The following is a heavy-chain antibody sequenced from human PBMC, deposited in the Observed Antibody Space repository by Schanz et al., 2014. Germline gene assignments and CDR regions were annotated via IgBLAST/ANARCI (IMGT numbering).Heavy chain of an antibody. CDR1: GFTFSSYA. CDR3: ARDPGGTKTHGL. CDR2: IRGSGGGT. V-gene: IGHV3-23*01. Sequence: DVQLLESGGGLVQPGGSLRLSCAASGFTFSSYAMSWVRQPPGKGLEWVSSIRGSGGGTDYADSVKGRFTISRDNSKNTLYLQMNSLRAEDTAVYYCARDPGGTKTHGLWGQGTLVTVSS. J-gene: IGHJ4*02. D-gene: IGHD2-15*01.